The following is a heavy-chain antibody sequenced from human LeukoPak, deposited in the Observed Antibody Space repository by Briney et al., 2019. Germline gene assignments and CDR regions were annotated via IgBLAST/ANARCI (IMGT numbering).Heavy chain of an antibody. CDR1: GGTFSSYA. V-gene: IGHV1-69*13. D-gene: IGHD3-22*01. Sequence: APVKVSCKASGGTFSSYAISWVRQAPGQGLEWMGGIIPIFGTANYAQKFQGRVTITADESTSTAYMELSSLRSEDTAVDYCARASAPYYYYDSSGYYYVVLDYWGQGTLVTVSS. CDR2: IIPIFGTA. CDR3: ARASAPYYYYDSSGYYYVVLDY. J-gene: IGHJ4*02.